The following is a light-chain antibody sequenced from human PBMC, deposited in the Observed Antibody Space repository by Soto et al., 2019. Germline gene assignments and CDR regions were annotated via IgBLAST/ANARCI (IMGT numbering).Light chain of an antibody. J-gene: IGKJ1*01. CDR2: SAS. V-gene: IGKV1-17*01. Sequence: DIQMTQSPPSLSASVGDRVTITCRASQGIRNDLNWYQEKPGKAPKRLMYSASSLQSGVPSRFSGSGSGTEFTLTISSLQPEDIATYYCLQHNSYPWTFGQGTKVDIK. CDR3: LQHNSYPWT. CDR1: QGIRND.